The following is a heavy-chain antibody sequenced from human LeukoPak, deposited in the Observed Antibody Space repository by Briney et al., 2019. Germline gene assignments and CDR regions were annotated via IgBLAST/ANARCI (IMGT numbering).Heavy chain of an antibody. Sequence: SQTLSLTCTVSGGSISSGDYYWSWIRQPPGKGLEWIGYIYYSGSTYYNPSLKSRVIISVDTSKNQFSLKLSSVTAADTAVYYCASGYSGYEGYFDYWGQGTLVTVSS. D-gene: IGHD5-12*01. CDR3: ASGYSGYEGYFDY. J-gene: IGHJ4*02. CDR2: IYYSGST. V-gene: IGHV4-30-4*01. CDR1: GGSISSGDYY.